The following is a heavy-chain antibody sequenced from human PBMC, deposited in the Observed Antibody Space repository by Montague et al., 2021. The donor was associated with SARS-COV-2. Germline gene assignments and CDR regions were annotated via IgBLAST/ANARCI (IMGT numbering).Heavy chain of an antibody. CDR3: ARVRQWLVPFDY. D-gene: IGHD6-19*01. Sequence: SETLSLTCTVSGDSISHSSYYWGWIRQPPGKGLEWIGSIYYSGNTYYNPSLKSRVTISVDTSKNQVPLKLNSVTAADTAVYYCARVRQWLVPFDYWGQGTLVTVSS. V-gene: IGHV4-39*06. CDR2: IYYSGNT. J-gene: IGHJ4*02. CDR1: GDSISHSSYY.